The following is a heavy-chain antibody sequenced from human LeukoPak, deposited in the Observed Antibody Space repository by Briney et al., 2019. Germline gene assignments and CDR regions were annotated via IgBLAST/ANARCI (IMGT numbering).Heavy chain of an antibody. CDR2: INHSGST. V-gene: IGHV4-34*01. CDR3: ARAGLLAALDY. Sequence: SETLSLTCAVYGGSFSGYYWSCIRQPPGKGLEWIGEINHSGSTNYNPSLKSRVTISVDTSKNQFSLKLSSVTAADTAVYYCARAGLLAALDYWGQGTLVTVSS. CDR1: GGSFSGYY. D-gene: IGHD6-6*01. J-gene: IGHJ4*02.